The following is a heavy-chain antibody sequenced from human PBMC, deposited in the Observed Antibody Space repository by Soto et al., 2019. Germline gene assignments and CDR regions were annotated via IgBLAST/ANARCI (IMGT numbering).Heavy chain of an antibody. CDR3: VKGRGANCRDPTCYMFDS. CDR2: ISNDGSYD. J-gene: IGHJ4*02. Sequence: VQLAESGGGVVQPGRSLRLSCVASGFTFSSYGMTWVRQAPGKGLEWVAVISNDGSYDFYADSLKGRFTISRDNSKNTLLLQMNSLKPEDTALYFCVKGRGANCRDPTCYMFDSWGQGERVTVS. D-gene: IGHD2-2*01. CDR1: GFTFSSYG. V-gene: IGHV3-30*18.